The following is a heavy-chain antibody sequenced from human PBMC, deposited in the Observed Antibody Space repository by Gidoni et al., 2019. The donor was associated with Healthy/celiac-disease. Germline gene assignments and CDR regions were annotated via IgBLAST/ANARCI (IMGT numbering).Heavy chain of an antibody. Sequence: EVQLLESGGGLVQPGGSLRLFCAASGFTFSSYAMSWVRQGPGKGLEWFSAISGSGGSTYYADSVKGRFTISRDNSKNTLYLQMNSLRAEDTAVYYCAKGGVRGMYYYGSGSSPDAFDIWGQGTMVTVSS. V-gene: IGHV3-23*01. CDR3: AKGGVRGMYYYGSGSSPDAFDI. CDR1: GFTFSSYA. J-gene: IGHJ3*02. D-gene: IGHD3-10*01. CDR2: ISGSGGST.